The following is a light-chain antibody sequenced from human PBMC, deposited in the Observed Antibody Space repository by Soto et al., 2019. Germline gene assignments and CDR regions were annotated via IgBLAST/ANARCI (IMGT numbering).Light chain of an antibody. Sequence: DIPMTQSPSSLSASVGDRVTISGRASQGIGVYLACCQQKPGNVPRLLIYAASTLQSGVRSRFNGSGSGTEFTLIISSLQPEDVATYYCQKYNSSPLSFGGGPKMEI. J-gene: IGKJ4*01. V-gene: IGKV1-27*01. CDR3: QKYNSSPLS. CDR2: AAS. CDR1: QGIGVY.